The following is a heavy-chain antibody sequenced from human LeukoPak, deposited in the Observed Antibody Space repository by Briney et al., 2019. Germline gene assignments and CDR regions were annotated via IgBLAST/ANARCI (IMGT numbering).Heavy chain of an antibody. CDR2: INPNSGNT. Sequence: GASVKVSCKASGYTFTGYYMHWVRQAPGQGLEWMGWINPNSGNTGYAQKFQGRVTITRNTSISTAYMELSSLRSEDTAVYYCARLISGSYPDYWGQGTLVTVSS. CDR3: ARLISGSYPDY. CDR1: GYTFTGYY. V-gene: IGHV1-8*03. J-gene: IGHJ4*02. D-gene: IGHD1-26*01.